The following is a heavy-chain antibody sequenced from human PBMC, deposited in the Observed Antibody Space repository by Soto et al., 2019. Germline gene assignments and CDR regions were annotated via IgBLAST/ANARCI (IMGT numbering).Heavy chain of an antibody. CDR2: IYYTERT. V-gene: IGHV4-39*01. CDR3: ARARGFSYGLDY. J-gene: IGHJ4*02. CDR1: GGSISSSSYY. Sequence: SETLSLTCNVSGGSISSSSYYWGWFRQPPGKGLEWVGSIYYTERTFYNPSLKSRVTISVDTSKNQFSLRLSSVTAADTAVYYCARARGFSYGLDYWGPGTLVTVS. D-gene: IGHD5-18*01.